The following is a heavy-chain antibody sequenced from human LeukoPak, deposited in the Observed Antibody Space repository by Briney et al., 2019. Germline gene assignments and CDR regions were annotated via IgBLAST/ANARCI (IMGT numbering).Heavy chain of an antibody. Sequence: GASVNVSCKASGYTFTTYSMHWVRQAPGQGLEWMAMINLSGGSTDYTQKFQGRVTVTRDTSTSTVYMELSSLRSEDTAVYYCVRHNHMDVWGQGTTVTVSS. CDR1: GYTFTTYS. CDR3: VRHNHMDV. J-gene: IGHJ6*02. V-gene: IGHV1-46*01. CDR2: INLSGGST.